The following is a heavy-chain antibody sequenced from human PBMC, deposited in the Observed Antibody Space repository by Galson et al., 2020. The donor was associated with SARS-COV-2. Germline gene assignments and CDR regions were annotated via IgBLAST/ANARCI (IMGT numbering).Heavy chain of an antibody. CDR1: GFTFSSYG. CDR2: IWYDGSNK. D-gene: IGHD3-10*01. V-gene: IGHV3-33*01. J-gene: IGHJ4*02. CDR3: ARDLRFGESDLDY. Sequence: GGSLRLSCAASGFTFSSYGMHWVRQAPGKGLEWVAVIWYDGSNKYYADSVKGRFTISRDNSKNTLYLQMNSLRAEDTAVYYCARDLRFGESDLDYWGQGTLVTVSS.